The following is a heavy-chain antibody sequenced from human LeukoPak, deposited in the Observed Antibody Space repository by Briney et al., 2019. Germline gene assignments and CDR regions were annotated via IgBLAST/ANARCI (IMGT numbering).Heavy chain of an antibody. V-gene: IGHV4-4*02. J-gene: IGHJ4*02. CDR2: VHLDGRT. D-gene: IGHD3-3*01. CDR1: GGSVINTNW. Sequence: PSETLSLTCDVSGGSVINTNWWTWVRQPPGKGLEWIGEVHLDGRTNYNPSLGSRLTMSVDVSENQVSLKLTSVTAADTAVYYCAREGGFYRPLDYSGQGTLVTVSS. CDR3: AREGGFYRPLDY.